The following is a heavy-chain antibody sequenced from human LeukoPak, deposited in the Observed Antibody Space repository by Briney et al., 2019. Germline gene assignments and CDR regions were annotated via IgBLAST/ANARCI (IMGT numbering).Heavy chain of an antibody. V-gene: IGHV1-3*01. Sequence: ASVKVSCKASGYIFTSYVMHWVRRAPGQRLEWMGWINAGNGNTKSSQKFQGRVTIIRDTSASTAYMEVSSLRSEDTSVYYCARASPGYSYDYFDYWGQGTLVTVSS. CDR3: ARASPGYSYDYFDY. D-gene: IGHD5-18*01. CDR2: INAGNGNT. CDR1: GYIFTSYV. J-gene: IGHJ4*02.